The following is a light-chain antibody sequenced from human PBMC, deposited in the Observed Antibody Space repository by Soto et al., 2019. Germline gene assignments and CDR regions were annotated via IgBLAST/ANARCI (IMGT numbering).Light chain of an antibody. Sequence: EVVMTQSPANLSVSPGVGATLSCWASQPVSDKLAWYQQKPGQAPRLLIYGASSRATGIPDRFSGSGSGTDFTLTISRLEPEDFAVYYCQQFGSSPWTFGQGTKVEIK. CDR1: QPVSDK. J-gene: IGKJ1*01. V-gene: IGKV3-20*01. CDR3: QQFGSSPWT. CDR2: GAS.